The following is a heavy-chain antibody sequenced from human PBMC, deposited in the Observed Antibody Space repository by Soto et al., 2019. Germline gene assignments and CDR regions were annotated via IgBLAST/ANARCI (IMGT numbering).Heavy chain of an antibody. V-gene: IGHV1-69*01. CDR1: GGTFSSYA. J-gene: IGHJ3*02. CDR3: ARPAGVYSSSTQGAFDI. D-gene: IGHD6-6*01. Sequence: VQLVQSGAEVKKPGSSVKVSCKASGGTFSSYAISWVRQAPGQGLEWMGGIIPIFGTANYAQKFQGRVTITADESTSTAYMELSSLRSEDTAVYYCARPAGVYSSSTQGAFDIWGQGTMVTVSS. CDR2: IIPIFGTA.